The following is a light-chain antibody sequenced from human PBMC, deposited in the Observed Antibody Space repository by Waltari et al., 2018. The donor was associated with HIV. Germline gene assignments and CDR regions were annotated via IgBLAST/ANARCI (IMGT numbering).Light chain of an antibody. J-gene: IGKJ3*01. V-gene: IGKV1-27*01. CDR2: PTS. CDR3: QKFDATPFT. CDR1: QGINNF. Sequence: DIQMTQSPSSLSASVGDRVTITCRASQGINNFLAWYQQKPGRVPKILVYPTSTLQSRVPSRFSGSGSGTDFTLTISSLQPEDVATYYCQKFDATPFTFGPGTTVDLK.